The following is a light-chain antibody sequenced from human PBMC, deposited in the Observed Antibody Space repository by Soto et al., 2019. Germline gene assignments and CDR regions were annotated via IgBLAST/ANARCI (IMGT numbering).Light chain of an antibody. CDR2: SSS. V-gene: IGKV1-39*01. J-gene: IGKJ4*01. CDR1: QNIVDY. CDR3: LQTFTTHII. Sequence: DIQMTQSPSSLSASAGDTVTITCRASQNIVDYLSWYQQKPGKAPKLLMYSSSILHDGVSSRFSGDGSGTAFTLTITGLQSEDFATYYCLQTFTTHIIFGGGTTVEVK.